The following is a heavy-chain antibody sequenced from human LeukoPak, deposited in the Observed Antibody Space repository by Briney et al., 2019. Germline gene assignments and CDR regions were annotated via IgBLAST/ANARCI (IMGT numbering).Heavy chain of an antibody. CDR2: ISWNSGSI. J-gene: IGHJ6*02. Sequence: GGSLRLSCAASGFTFDDYAMHWVRQAPGKGLEWVSGISWNSGSIGYADSVKGRFTISRDNAKNSLYLQMNSLRAEDTALYYCAKEPHITMIVYGMDVWGQGTTVTVSS. CDR1: GFTFDDYA. D-gene: IGHD3-22*01. CDR3: AKEPHITMIVYGMDV. V-gene: IGHV3-9*01.